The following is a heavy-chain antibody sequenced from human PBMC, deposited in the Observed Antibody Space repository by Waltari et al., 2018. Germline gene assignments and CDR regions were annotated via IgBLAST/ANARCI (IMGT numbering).Heavy chain of an antibody. CDR2: SYYSGST. V-gene: IGHV4-59*01. CDR3: ARGDSVRWFDP. J-gene: IGHJ5*02. Sequence: QVQLQESGPGLVKPSETLSLACTGSGGAIRSYYWSWIRQPPGKGLEWIGYSYYSGSTNYNPSLKSRATISVDTSKNQFSLKLSSVTAADTAVYDCARGDSVRWFDPWGQGTLVTVSS. CDR1: GGAIRSYY.